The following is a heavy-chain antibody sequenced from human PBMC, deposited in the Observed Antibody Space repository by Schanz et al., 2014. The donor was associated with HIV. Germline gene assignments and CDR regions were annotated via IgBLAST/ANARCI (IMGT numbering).Heavy chain of an antibody. Sequence: EVQLLESGGGLAQPGGSLRLSCTASGFTFSSDAMSWVRQAPGTGLEWVSIISGSGGSIYYADSVKGRFTISRDNSKNTLYLRMNRLRVEDSAVDYCAKVRRVLTRWDWFDPWGQGTLVTVSS. D-gene: IGHD2-8*01. V-gene: IGHV3-23*01. J-gene: IGHJ5*02. CDR3: AKVRRVLTRWDWFDP. CDR1: GFTFSSDA. CDR2: ISGSGGSI.